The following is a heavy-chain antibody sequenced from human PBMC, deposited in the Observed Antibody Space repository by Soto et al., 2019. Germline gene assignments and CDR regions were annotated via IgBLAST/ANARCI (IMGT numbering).Heavy chain of an antibody. CDR2: INPNSGGT. J-gene: IGHJ3*02. D-gene: IGHD2-2*01. V-gene: IGHV1-2*02. CDR3: ARAGCSSTSCPNAFDI. Sequence: ASVKVSCKASGYTFTGYDMHWVRQAPGQGLEWMGWINPNSGGTNYAQKFQGRVTMTRDTSISTAYMELSRLRSDDTAVYYCARAGCSSTSCPNAFDIWGQGTMVTVSS. CDR1: GYTFTGYD.